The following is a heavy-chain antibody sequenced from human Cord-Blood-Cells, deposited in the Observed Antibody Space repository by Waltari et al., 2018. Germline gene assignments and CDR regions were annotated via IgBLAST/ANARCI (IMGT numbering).Heavy chain of an antibody. Sequence: EVQLVESGGGLVKPGGSLRLSCAASGFTFSSYSMNWVRQAQGKGLEWVSSISSISSYIYYAESGKGRFTISRDNAKNSLYLQMNSLRAEDTAVYYCARALVVSAADAVDIWGQGTMVTVSS. CDR2: ISSISSYI. J-gene: IGHJ3*02. V-gene: IGHV3-21*01. CDR3: ARALVVSAADAVDI. CDR1: GFTFSSYS. D-gene: IGHD2-2*01.